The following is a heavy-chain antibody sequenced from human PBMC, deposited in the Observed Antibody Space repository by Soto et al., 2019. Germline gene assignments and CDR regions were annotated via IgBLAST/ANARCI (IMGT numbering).Heavy chain of an antibody. Sequence: GGSLRLSCAASGFTFSSYSMNWVRQAPGKGLEWVSYITSSSNTIYYADSVKGRFTISRDNAKNSLYLQMNSLRDEDTAVYYCARGVQGYYGMDVWGQGTTVTVSS. CDR2: ITSSSNTI. V-gene: IGHV3-48*02. J-gene: IGHJ6*02. D-gene: IGHD1-1*01. CDR1: GFTFSSYS. CDR3: ARGVQGYYGMDV.